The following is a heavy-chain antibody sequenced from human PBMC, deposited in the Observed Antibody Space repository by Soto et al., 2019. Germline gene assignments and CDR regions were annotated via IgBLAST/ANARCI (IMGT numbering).Heavy chain of an antibody. D-gene: IGHD1-20*01. CDR1: GFTFSDYA. V-gene: IGHV3-23*01. CDR2: LASGGGSP. Sequence: EVQLLESGGGLVQPGGSLRLSCAASGFTFSDYAMTWVRQAPGKGLEWVSSLASGGGSPYYADSVKGRFTISRNNSRNTLYLRMDSLRAEDTAVYYCVKGDGRISARHFDYWGQGTLVTVSS. J-gene: IGHJ4*02. CDR3: VKGDGRISARHFDY.